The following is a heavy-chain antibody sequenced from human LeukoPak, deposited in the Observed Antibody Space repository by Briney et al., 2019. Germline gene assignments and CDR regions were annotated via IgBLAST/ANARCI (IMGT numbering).Heavy chain of an antibody. J-gene: IGHJ5*02. Sequence: GRSLGLSCAASGFSFEVYAMHWVRQAPGKGLEWVSGFSWNSGSIGYADSVKGRFTISRDNAKNALYLQMNSLRPEDTALYYCRRQFLVGVSWGPGTLVTVSS. CDR2: FSWNSGSI. CDR1: GFSFEVYA. D-gene: IGHD5/OR15-5a*01. V-gene: IGHV3-9*01. CDR3: RRQFLVGVS.